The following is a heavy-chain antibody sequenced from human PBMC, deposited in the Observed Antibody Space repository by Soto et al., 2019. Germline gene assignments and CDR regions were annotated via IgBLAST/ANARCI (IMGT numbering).Heavy chain of an antibody. Sequence: EVQLVESGGGLVQPGRSLRLSCAASGFTFDDYAMHWVRQAPGKGLEWVSGISWNSGSIGYADSEKGRFTISRDNAKNSLYLQMNSLRAEDTALYYCAKDLLLFGVVSSPFYGMDVWGQGTTVTVSS. V-gene: IGHV3-9*01. J-gene: IGHJ6*02. CDR1: GFTFDDYA. CDR2: ISWNSGSI. D-gene: IGHD3-3*01. CDR3: AKDLLLFGVVSSPFYGMDV.